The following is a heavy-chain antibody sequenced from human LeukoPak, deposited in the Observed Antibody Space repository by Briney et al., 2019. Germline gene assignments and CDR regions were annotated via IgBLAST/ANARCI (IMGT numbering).Heavy chain of an antibody. CDR1: GGSFSGYY. V-gene: IGHV4-34*01. CDR3: ARGLRLGIIDY. D-gene: IGHD5-12*01. J-gene: IGHJ4*02. CDR2: INHSGST. Sequence: SETLSLTCAVYGGSFSGYYWSWIRQPPGKGLEWIGEINHSGSTNYNPSLKSRVTISVDTSKNQSSLKLSSVTAADTAVYYRARGLRLGIIDYWGQGTLVTVSS.